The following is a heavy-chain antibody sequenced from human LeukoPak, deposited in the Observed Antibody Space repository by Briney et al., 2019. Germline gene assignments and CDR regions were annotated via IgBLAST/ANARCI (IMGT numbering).Heavy chain of an antibody. CDR1: GYTFTSYY. CDR3: ARAVGVIYRGYWYFDL. CDR2: INPSGGNT. Sequence: GASVKVSCKASGYTFTSYYMHWVRQAPGQGLEWMGIINPSGGNTSYAQTFQGRVTMTRDTYTNTVYMELSSLRSEDTAMYYCARAVGVIYRGYWYFDLWGRGTLVTVAS. V-gene: IGHV1-46*01. D-gene: IGHD3-10*01. J-gene: IGHJ2*01.